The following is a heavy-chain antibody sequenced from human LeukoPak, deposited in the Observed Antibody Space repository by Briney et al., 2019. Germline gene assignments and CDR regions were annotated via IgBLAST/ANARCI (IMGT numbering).Heavy chain of an antibody. CDR3: ARASSTRSWFDP. V-gene: IGHV1-8*01. J-gene: IGHJ5*02. CDR2: MNPNSGNT. Sequence: VASVKVSCKASGYTFTSYDINWVRQATGQGLEWMGWMNPNSGNTGYAQKFQGRVTMTRNTSISTAYMELSSLRSEDTAVYYCARASSTRSWFDPWGQGTLVTVSS. D-gene: IGHD2-2*01. CDR1: GYTFTSYD.